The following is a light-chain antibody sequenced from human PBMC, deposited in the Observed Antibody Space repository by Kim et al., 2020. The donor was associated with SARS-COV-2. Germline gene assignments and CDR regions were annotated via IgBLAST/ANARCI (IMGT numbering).Light chain of an antibody. V-gene: IGLV3-9*01. Sequence: SYELTQPLSVSVALGQTAKITCGGNNIGHKYVHWYQQKPGQAPVLVMYKDSSRPSGIPERFSGSNSGNTATLTISRAQAGDEAEYYCQVWDSITEVFGRGTQLTVL. CDR3: QVWDSITEV. CDR2: KDS. CDR1: NIGHKY. J-gene: IGLJ3*02.